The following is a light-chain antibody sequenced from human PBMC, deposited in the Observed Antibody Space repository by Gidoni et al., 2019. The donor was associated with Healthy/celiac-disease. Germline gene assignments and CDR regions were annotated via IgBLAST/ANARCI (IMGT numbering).Light chain of an antibody. V-gene: IGKV3-20*01. CDR1: QSVRISH. Sequence: EIVLTQSPGTLSLSPGERATLSCRASQSVRISHVAWYQQKPGQAPRLLIYGTSCRATGIPDRCSGSGSGTDFTLTISRLEPEDFAVYYCQQYGSSPMCSFXQXTKLEIK. CDR2: GTS. J-gene: IGKJ2*04. CDR3: QQYGSSPMCS.